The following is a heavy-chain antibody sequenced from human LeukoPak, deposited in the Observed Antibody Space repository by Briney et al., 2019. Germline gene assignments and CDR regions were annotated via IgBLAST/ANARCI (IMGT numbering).Heavy chain of an antibody. V-gene: IGHV3-53*03. Sequence: GGSLRLSCAASGLTVSNSYINWVRQPPGKGLEWVSVLYRDDTSYYAESVKGRFTISRDSAKNTLDLQMSGLRAEDTAMYYCVSGYCRGARCHAFAFDTWGQGTMVTVSS. J-gene: IGHJ3*02. CDR3: VSGYCRGARCHAFAFDT. CDR2: LYRDDTS. CDR1: GLTVSNSY. D-gene: IGHD2-15*01.